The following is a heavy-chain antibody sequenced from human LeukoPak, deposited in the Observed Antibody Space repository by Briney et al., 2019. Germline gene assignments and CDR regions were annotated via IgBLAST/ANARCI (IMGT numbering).Heavy chain of an antibody. J-gene: IGHJ5*02. V-gene: IGHV4-59*01. D-gene: IGHD6-13*01. CDR2: IYYSGST. CDR3: ARAGEQQLVGWFDP. Sequence: SETLSLTCTVSGGSISSYYWSWIRQPPGKGLEWIGYIYYSGSTNYNPSLKSRVTTSVDTSKNQFSLKLSSVTAADTAVYYCARAGEQQLVGWFDPWGQGTLVTVSS. CDR1: GGSISSYY.